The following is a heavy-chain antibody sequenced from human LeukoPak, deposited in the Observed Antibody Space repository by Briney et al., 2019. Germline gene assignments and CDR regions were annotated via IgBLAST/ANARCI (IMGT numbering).Heavy chain of an antibody. V-gene: IGHV3-74*01. Sequence: GGSLILSCAASGFRFSDYWMFWVRQAPGKGPVWVSHISTDGTSTTYADSVKGRFTISRDNAKNTMYLHMNSLRVEDTAVYYCARFSSAGEDYWGQGTLVTVSS. CDR1: GFRFSDYW. CDR2: ISTDGTST. J-gene: IGHJ4*02. CDR3: ARFSSAGEDY. D-gene: IGHD2-15*01.